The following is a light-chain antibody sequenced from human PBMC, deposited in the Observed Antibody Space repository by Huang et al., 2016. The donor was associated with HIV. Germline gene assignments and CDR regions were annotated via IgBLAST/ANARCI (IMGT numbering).Light chain of an antibody. Sequence: DIQMTQSPSSLSASVGDRVTITCRASQSISNFVNWYQQKPGEAPNLVSYAACSLQSGVPLMFSGSVSETDFTLTITSLQPEDFATYYCLQTLNTPPTFGQGTKV. CDR2: AAC. CDR3: LQTLNTPPT. CDR1: QSISNF. J-gene: IGKJ1*01. V-gene: IGKV1-39*01.